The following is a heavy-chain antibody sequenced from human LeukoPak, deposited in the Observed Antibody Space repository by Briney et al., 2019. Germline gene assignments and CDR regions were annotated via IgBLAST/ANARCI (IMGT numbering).Heavy chain of an antibody. CDR2: FDPEDGET. J-gene: IGHJ1*01. D-gene: IGHD2-2*01. CDR1: GYTLTELS. V-gene: IGHV1-24*01. CDR3: ATVGDIVAVPAAYQYFQH. Sequence: ASVKVPCKVSGYTLTELSMHWVRQAPGKGLEWMGGFDPEDGETIYAQKFQGRVTMTEDTSTDTAYMKLSSLRSEDTAVYYYATVGDIVAVPAAYQYFQHWGQGTLVTVSS.